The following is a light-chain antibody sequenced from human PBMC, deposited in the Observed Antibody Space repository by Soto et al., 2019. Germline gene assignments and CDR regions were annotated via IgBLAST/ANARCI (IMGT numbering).Light chain of an antibody. CDR2: DAS. CDR3: QRFGGSSWT. J-gene: IGKJ1*01. CDR1: QSISSNY. V-gene: IGKV3-20*01. Sequence: EIVLTQSPGTLSLSPGERATLSCRASQSISSNYLVWYQQKPGQAPRVLIYDASSRATGIPDRFSGSGSGTDFTLTISRLEPEDFAVYYCQRFGGSSWTFGQGTKVEIK.